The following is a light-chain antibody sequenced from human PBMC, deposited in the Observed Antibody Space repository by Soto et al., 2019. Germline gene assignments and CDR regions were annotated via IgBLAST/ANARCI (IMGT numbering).Light chain of an antibody. Sequence: EIVMTQSPDNLSVSLGQGATLSCRASQPISRNLAWYQQKPGQAPRLLIYGASTRATDIPGRFSGGGSGTEFTLTISSLQSEDFEVYYCQQYGDSPPTFGAGTKVEIX. V-gene: IGKV3-15*01. CDR2: GAS. J-gene: IGKJ4*01. CDR1: QPISRN. CDR3: QQYGDSPPT.